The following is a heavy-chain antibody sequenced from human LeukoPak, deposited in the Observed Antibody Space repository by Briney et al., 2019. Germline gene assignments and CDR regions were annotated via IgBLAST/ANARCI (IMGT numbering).Heavy chain of an antibody. CDR1: GFTFSSYE. J-gene: IGHJ5*02. CDR3: AKAKPAAGLSWFDH. Sequence: GGSLRLSCAASGFTFSSYEMNWVRQAPGEGVEWVSAISGSGGSTYYADSVKGGFTISRENSKNRLYLQMNRLRAEDTAVYYCAKAKPAAGLSWFDHWGQGTLVTVSS. D-gene: IGHD6-13*01. CDR2: ISGSGGST. V-gene: IGHV3-23*01.